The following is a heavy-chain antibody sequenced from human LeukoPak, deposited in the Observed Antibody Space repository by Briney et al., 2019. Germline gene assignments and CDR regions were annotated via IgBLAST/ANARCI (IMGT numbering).Heavy chain of an antibody. V-gene: IGHV1-2*02. CDR2: INPNSGGT. J-gene: IGHJ4*02. D-gene: IGHD3-22*01. CDR3: ARVWYYDSSGYYYLLY. Sequence: ASVKVSCKASGYTFTGYYMHWVRQAPGQGLEWMGWINPNSGGTNYAQKFQGRVPMTRDTSISTAYMELSRLRSDDTAVYYCARVWYYDSSGYYYLLYWGQGTLVTVSS. CDR1: GYTFTGYY.